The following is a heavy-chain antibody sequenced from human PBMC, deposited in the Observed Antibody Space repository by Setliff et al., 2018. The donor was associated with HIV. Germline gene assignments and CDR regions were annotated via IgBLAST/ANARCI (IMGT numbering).Heavy chain of an antibody. CDR3: ASGLVLAMFDY. D-gene: IGHD5-18*01. J-gene: IGHJ4*02. Sequence: SETLSLTCTVSGGSASNSRYYWAWIRQPPGKGLEYIGSIHYNEKTYYNPSLKSRVTISVDTSKNQSSLKLSSVTAADTAVYYCASGLVLAMFDYWGQGTLVTVSS. CDR2: IHYNEKT. CDR1: GGSASNSRYY. V-gene: IGHV4-39*07.